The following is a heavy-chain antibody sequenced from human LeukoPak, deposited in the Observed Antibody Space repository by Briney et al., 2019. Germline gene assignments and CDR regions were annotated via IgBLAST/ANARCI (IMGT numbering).Heavy chain of an antibody. D-gene: IGHD3-16*01. CDR2: INHSGST. CDR1: GGSISSGGYY. V-gene: IGHV4-39*07. CDR3: ARGTRFQRLGQPFDY. Sequence: PSETLSLTCTVSGGSISSGGYYWSWIRQHPGKGLEWIGEINHSGSTNYNPSLKSRVTISVDTSKNQFSLKLSSVTAADTAVYYCARGTRFQRLGQPFDYWGQGTLVTVSS. J-gene: IGHJ4*02.